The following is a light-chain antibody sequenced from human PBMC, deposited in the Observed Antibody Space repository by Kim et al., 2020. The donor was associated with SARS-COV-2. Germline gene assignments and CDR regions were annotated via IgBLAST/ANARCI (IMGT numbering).Light chain of an antibody. J-gene: IGKJ4*01. CDR1: QSVSSY. Sequence: EIVLTQSPATLSLSPGERATLSCRASQSVSSYLAWYQQKPGQAPRLLIYDASNRATGIPARFSGSGSGTDFTLTISSLEPEEFAVYYCQQRSNWPPGGLTFGGGTKLEI. V-gene: IGKV3-11*01. CDR3: QQRSNWPPGGLT. CDR2: DAS.